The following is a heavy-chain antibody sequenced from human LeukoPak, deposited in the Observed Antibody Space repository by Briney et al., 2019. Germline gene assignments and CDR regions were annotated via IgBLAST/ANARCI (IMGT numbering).Heavy chain of an antibody. J-gene: IGHJ4*02. CDR1: GFTFSSYG. CDR3: AKIGYSSSCVDY. D-gene: IGHD6-13*01. V-gene: IGHV3-30*02. Sequence: GGSLRLSCAASGFTFSSYGMHWVRQAPGKGLEWVAFIRYDGSNKYYADSVKGRFTISRDNSKNTLYLQMNSLRAEDTAVYYCAKIGYSSSCVDYWGQGTLVTVSS. CDR2: IRYDGSNK.